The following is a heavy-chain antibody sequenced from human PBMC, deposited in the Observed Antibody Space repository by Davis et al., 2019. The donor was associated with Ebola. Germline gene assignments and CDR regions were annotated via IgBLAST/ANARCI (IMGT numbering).Heavy chain of an antibody. V-gene: IGHV3-21*01. CDR1: GFTFSSYS. CDR2: ISSSNSYI. D-gene: IGHD5-24*01. J-gene: IGHJ3*02. CDR3: ARAERWLQLGDAFDI. Sequence: GESLKISCAASGFTFSSYSMNWVRQAPGKGLEWVSSISSSNSYIYYADSVKGRFTISRDNAKNSLYLQMNSLRAEDTAVYYCARAERWLQLGDAFDIWGQGTMVTVSS.